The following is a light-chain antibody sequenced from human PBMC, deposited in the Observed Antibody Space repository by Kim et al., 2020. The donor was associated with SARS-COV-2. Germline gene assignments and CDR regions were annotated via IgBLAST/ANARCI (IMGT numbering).Light chain of an antibody. J-gene: IGKJ2*01. V-gene: IGKV3-15*01. CDR1: QSVDTN. CDR3: QQYSHWPPYT. Sequence: YPGERVTRTCRASQSVDTNLAWYQQKPGQPPRLLIYGASTRATDIPARFSGSGSGTEFTLIISSLQSEDFAVYYCQQYSHWPPYTFGQGTKVDIK. CDR2: GAS.